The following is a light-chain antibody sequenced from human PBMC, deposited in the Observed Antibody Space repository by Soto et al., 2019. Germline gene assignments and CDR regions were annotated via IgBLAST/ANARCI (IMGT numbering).Light chain of an antibody. CDR2: RNN. CDR3: AAWDDSLSAWV. CDR1: SSNIGSNY. J-gene: IGLJ3*02. Sequence: QSVLTQPPSASGTPGQRVTISCSGSSSNIGSNYVYWYQQLPGTAPKLLIYRNNQRPSGVPDRFSGSKSGTSASLAISGLRSEDEADYYCAAWDDSLSAWVFGGGTKLTFL. V-gene: IGLV1-47*01.